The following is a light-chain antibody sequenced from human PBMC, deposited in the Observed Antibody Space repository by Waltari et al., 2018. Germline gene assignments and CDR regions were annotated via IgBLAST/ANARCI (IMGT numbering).Light chain of an antibody. CDR2: DVF. V-gene: IGLV2-14*03. J-gene: IGLJ2*01. CDR1: SGDIGGYDF. CDR3: SSYSDSSTPVL. Sequence: QSALTQPASVSGSPGQSIAISCTGSSGDIGGYDFVSWYQQHPGEAPKLIIYDVFNRPSWISGRFSGSKSGNTASLTISGLQTDDEANYYCSSYSDSSTPVLFGGGTTVTVL.